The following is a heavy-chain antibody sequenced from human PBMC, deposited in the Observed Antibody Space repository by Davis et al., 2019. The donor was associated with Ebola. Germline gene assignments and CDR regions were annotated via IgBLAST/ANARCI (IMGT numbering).Heavy chain of an antibody. V-gene: IGHV1-69*13. CDR2: IIPIFATA. J-gene: IGHJ4*02. D-gene: IGHD3-22*01. Sequence: SVKVSCKASGGTFSSYAISWVRQAPGQGLEWMGGIIPIFATANYAQKFQGRVTISADESTSTAYMELSSLRSEDTAIYYCARDAVDYYDSTGYVLDYWGQGTLVTVSS. CDR3: ARDAVDYYDSTGYVLDY. CDR1: GGTFSSYA.